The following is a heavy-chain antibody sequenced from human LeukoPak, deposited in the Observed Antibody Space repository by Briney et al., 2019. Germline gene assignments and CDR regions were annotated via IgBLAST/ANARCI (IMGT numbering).Heavy chain of an antibody. V-gene: IGHV3-33*01. CDR2: IWYDGNNK. CDR3: VTDAGHWFDP. Sequence: PGGSLRLSCAASGFTFSSNDMHWVRQAPGKGLEWVAVIWYDGNNKYYADSVKGRFTISRDNSKNTLFLQMNSLRAEDTAVYYCVTDAGHWFDPWGQGTLVTVSS. CDR1: GFTFSSND. J-gene: IGHJ5*02.